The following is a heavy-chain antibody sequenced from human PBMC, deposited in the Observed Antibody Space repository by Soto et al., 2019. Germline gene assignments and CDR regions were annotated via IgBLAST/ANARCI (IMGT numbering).Heavy chain of an antibody. CDR2: IYYSGST. CDR1: GGSISSSSYY. CDR3: ARALGFSITMIVVVITTMVGNWFDP. V-gene: IGHV4-39*01. D-gene: IGHD3-22*01. Sequence: SETLSLTCTVSGGSISSSSYYWGWIRQPPGKGLEWIGSIYYSGSTYYNPSLKSRVTISVDTSKNQFSLKLSSVTAADTAVYYCARALGFSITMIVVVITTMVGNWFDPWGQGTLVTVS. J-gene: IGHJ5*02.